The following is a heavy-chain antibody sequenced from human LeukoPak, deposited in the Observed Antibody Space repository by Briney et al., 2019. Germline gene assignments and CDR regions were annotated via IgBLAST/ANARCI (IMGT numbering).Heavy chain of an antibody. CDR3: AIAKGPVDIVVAATGVFGY. D-gene: IGHD6-19*01. Sequence: ASVKVSCKASGYTFTSYGISWVRQAPGQGLEWMGWISAYNGNTNYAQKLQGRVTMTTDTSTSTAYMELRSLRADDTAVYYCAIAKGPVDIVVAATGVFGYWGQGTLVTVSS. J-gene: IGHJ4*02. V-gene: IGHV1-18*01. CDR1: GYTFTSYG. CDR2: ISAYNGNT.